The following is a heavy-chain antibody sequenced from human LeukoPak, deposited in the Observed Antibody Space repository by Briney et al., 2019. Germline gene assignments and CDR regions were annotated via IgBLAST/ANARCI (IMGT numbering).Heavy chain of an antibody. D-gene: IGHD5-12*01. V-gene: IGHV3-66*01. CDR1: GFTVSSNY. Sequence: GGSLRLSCAASGFTVSSNYMSWVRQAPGKGLEWVSDIYSGGSTYYADSVKGRFTISRDNSKNTLYLQMNSLRAEDTAVYYCARDIVATGYYYYGMDVWGQGTTVTVSS. J-gene: IGHJ6*02. CDR2: IYSGGST. CDR3: ARDIVATGYYYYGMDV.